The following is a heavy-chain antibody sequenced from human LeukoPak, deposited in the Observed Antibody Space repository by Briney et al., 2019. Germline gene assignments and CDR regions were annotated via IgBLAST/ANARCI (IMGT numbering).Heavy chain of an antibody. CDR2: INPSGGST. CDR3: ARDRQYSGYDTYYYYYMDV. V-gene: IGHV1-46*01. J-gene: IGHJ6*03. Sequence: ASVKVSCKASGYTFTSYYMHWVRQAPGQGLEWMGIINPSGGSTRNAQRFQGRVTMTRDMSTSTVYMELSSLRSEDTAVYYCARDRQYSGYDTYYYYYMDVWGKGTTVTVS. D-gene: IGHD5-12*01. CDR1: GYTFTSYY.